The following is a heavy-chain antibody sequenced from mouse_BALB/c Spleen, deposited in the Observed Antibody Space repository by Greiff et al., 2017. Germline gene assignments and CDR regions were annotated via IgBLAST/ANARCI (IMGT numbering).Heavy chain of an antibody. Sequence: EVQLQQSGPELVKPGASVKMSCKASGYTFTSYVMHWVKQKPGQGLEWIGYINPYNDGTKYNEKFKGKATLTSDKSSSTAYMELSSLTSEDSAVYYCARSSGHAWFAYWGQGTLVTVSA. CDR3: ARSSGHAWFAY. CDR1: GYTFTSYV. D-gene: IGHD3-1*01. J-gene: IGHJ3*01. CDR2: INPYNDGT. V-gene: IGHV1-14*01.